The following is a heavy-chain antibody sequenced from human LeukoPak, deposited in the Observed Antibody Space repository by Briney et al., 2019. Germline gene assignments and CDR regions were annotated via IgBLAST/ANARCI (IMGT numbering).Heavy chain of an antibody. J-gene: IGHJ4*02. CDR2: IYGGSST. CDR3: ARESSGSYFFY. V-gene: IGHV3-66*01. Sequence: GGSLRLSCAASGLTVSSNYMSWVRQAPGKGLEWVSVIYGGSSTYYADSVKGRFTISRDNSKNTLYLQMNSLRAEDTAVYYCARESSGSYFFYWGQGTLVTVSS. CDR1: GLTVSSNY. D-gene: IGHD1-26*01.